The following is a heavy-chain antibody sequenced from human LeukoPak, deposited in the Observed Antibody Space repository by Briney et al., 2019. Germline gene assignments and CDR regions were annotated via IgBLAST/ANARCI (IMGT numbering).Heavy chain of an antibody. CDR1: GYSFTSYW. V-gene: IGHV5-51*01. CDR3: ARHNFGGYNFPFDY. Sequence: GGSLRLSCAASGYSFTSYWIGWVRQMPGKGLEWMGIIYPGDSDTRYSPSFQGQVTISADKSISTAYLQWSSLKASDTAMYYCARHNFGGYNFPFDYWGQGTLVTVSS. D-gene: IGHD5-24*01. CDR2: IYPGDSDT. J-gene: IGHJ4*02.